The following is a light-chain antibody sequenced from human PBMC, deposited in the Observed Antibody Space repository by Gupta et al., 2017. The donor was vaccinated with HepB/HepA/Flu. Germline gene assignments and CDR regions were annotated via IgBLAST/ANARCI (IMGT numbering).Light chain of an antibody. J-gene: IGLJ2*01. Sequence: QSVLTQPPSVSATPGQKVTIACTGSSCKIGNNYGSWYQRLPGTAPKILINENNKRPSRIPDRFSGSKSGTSATLGITGLQTGDEAAYYCGTWYSSRSAVVFGGGTKLTVL. CDR2: ENN. CDR3: GTWYSSRSAVV. CDR1: SCKIGNNY. V-gene: IGLV1-51*02.